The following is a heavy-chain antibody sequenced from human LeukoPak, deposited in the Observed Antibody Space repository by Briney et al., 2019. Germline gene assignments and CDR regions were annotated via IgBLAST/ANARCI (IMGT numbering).Heavy chain of an antibody. V-gene: IGHV4-39*01. CDR3: ARHRRIPAAGIRGYDY. Sequence: SETLSLTCTVSGGSISSSSYYWGWIRQPPGKGLEWMGSIYYSGSTYYNPSLKSRVTISVDTSKNQFSLKLSSVTAADTAVYYCARHRRIPAAGIRGYDYWSQGILVTVSS. CDR2: IYYSGST. CDR1: GGSISSSSYY. J-gene: IGHJ4*02. D-gene: IGHD6-13*01.